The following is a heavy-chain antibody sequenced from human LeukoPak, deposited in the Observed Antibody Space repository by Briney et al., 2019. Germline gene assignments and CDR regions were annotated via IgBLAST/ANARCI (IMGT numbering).Heavy chain of an antibody. Sequence: SETLSLTCTVSGGSISSYYWSWIRQPPGKGLEWIGYIYTSGSTNYNPSLKSRVTISVDTSKNQFSLKLSSVTAADTAVYYCARVPPYDFWSGYEYYHYYYMDVWGKGTTVTVSS. V-gene: IGHV4-4*09. CDR1: GGSISSYY. J-gene: IGHJ6*03. CDR3: ARVPPYDFWSGYEYYHYYYMDV. D-gene: IGHD3-3*01. CDR2: IYTSGST.